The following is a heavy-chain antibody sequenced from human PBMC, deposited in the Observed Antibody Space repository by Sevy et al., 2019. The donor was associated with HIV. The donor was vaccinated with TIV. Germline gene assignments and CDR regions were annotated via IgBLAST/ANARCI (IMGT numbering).Heavy chain of an antibody. J-gene: IGHJ3*02. V-gene: IGHV3-53*01. CDR3: ARGATFYSDSSGRVLSVLGAFDI. CDR1: GFTVSSNY. D-gene: IGHD3-22*01. CDR2: IFSGGGT. Sequence: GGSLRLSCAASGFTVSSNYMSWVRQAPGKGLEWVSIIFSGGGTYYADSVQGRFTISRENSKNMVYFQMNSLGAEDTAVFYCARGATFYSDSSGRVLSVLGAFDIWGRGTMVTVSS.